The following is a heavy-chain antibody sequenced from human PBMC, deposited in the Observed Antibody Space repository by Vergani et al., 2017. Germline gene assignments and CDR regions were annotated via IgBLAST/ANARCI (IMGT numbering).Heavy chain of an antibody. CDR1: GGTFSNYV. Sequence: QVQLVQSGAEVKKPGSSVKVSCKASGGTFSNYVINWIRQAPGQGLEWMGGIMPILGTPYYAQNFQGRVTITADGSTRTANMELSSLRSEDTAIYYCARGDYGILTGYRYWGQGTLVTVSA. J-gene: IGHJ4*02. CDR2: IMPILGTP. CDR3: ARGDYGILTGYRY. V-gene: IGHV1-69*01. D-gene: IGHD3-9*01.